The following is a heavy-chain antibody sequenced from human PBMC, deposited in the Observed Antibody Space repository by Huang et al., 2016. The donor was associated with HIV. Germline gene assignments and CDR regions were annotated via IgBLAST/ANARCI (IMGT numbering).Heavy chain of an antibody. Sequence: QVQLVQSGAEVKKPGSSVKVSCKASGGTFSSYGISWVRQAPGQGLEWRGGIIPIVGPANYAQKFQGRVTITADESASLVYMSLSSLRSDDTAVYYCAREGERWFDPWGQGTLVSVSS. D-gene: IGHD1-1*01. CDR3: AREGERWFDP. CDR2: IIPIVGPA. J-gene: IGHJ5*02. CDR1: GGTFSSYG. V-gene: IGHV1-69*13.